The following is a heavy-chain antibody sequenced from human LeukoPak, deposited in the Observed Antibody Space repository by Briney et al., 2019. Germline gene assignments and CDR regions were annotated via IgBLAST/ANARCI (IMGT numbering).Heavy chain of an antibody. CDR2: INPSGGST. D-gene: IGHD2-21*02. V-gene: IGHV1-46*03. Sequence: ASVKVSCKASGYTFTSYYMHWVRQAPGQGLEWMGIINPSGGSTSYAQKFQGRVTMTRDTSTSTVYIELSSLRSADTAVYYCARGGVTRPYYYYYYMDVWGKGTTVTVSS. CDR3: ARGGVTRPYYYYYYMDV. J-gene: IGHJ6*03. CDR1: GYTFTSYY.